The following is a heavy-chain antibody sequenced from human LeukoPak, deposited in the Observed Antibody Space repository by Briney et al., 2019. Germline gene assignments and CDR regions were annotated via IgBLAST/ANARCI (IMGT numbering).Heavy chain of an antibody. CDR3: TTRRQDGW. CDR2: IKSKSDGGTI. CDR1: GFTFSDAW. J-gene: IGHJ4*02. D-gene: IGHD2-15*01. V-gene: IGHV3-15*01. Sequence: GGSLRLSCVGSGFTFSDAWMSWVRQAPGKGLEWVGRIKSKSDGGTIDYAAPVKGRFTISRDDSRNALYLQMNSLKTEDTAVYYCTTRRQDGWWGQGTLVTVS.